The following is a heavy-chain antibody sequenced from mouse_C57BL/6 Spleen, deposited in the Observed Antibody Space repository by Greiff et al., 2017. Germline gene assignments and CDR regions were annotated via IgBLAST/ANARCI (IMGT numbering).Heavy chain of an antibody. V-gene: IGHV7-3*01. CDR2: IRNKANGYTT. CDR3: ARYYYGSSYSAMDY. Sequence: DVQLVESGGGLVQPGGSLSLSCAASGFTFTDYYMSWVRQPPGKALEWLGFIRNKANGYTTEYSASVKGRFTISRDNSQSILYLQMNALRAEDSATYYCARYYYGSSYSAMDYWGQGTSVTVSS. CDR1: GFTFTDYY. D-gene: IGHD1-1*01. J-gene: IGHJ4*01.